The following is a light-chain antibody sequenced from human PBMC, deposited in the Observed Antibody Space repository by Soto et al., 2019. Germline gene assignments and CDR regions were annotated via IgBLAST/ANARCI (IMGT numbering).Light chain of an antibody. CDR3: QQYNSYSRT. CDR2: DAS. V-gene: IGKV1-5*01. J-gene: IGKJ1*01. Sequence: DIQMTQSPSTLSGSLGDRVTITCRASQSISTWLAWYQQKPGKAPKLLIHDASSLESGVPSRFSGSGSGTEFTLTITSLQPDDFATYFCQQYNSYSRTFGQGTKVEIK. CDR1: QSISTW.